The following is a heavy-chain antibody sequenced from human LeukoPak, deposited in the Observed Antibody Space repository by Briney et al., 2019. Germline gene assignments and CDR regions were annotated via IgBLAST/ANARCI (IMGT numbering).Heavy chain of an antibody. V-gene: IGHV1-46*01. J-gene: IGHJ5*02. CDR2: INPSGGST. D-gene: IGHD6-19*01. CDR3: ARDSRYSSGWRNWFDP. Sequence: ASVKVSCKASGYTFTSYYMHWVRQAPGQGLEWMGIINPSGGSTSYAQKFQGRVTMTRDTSTSTVYMELSSLRSEDTAVYYCARDSRYSSGWRNWFDPWGQGTLVTVSS. CDR1: GYTFTSYY.